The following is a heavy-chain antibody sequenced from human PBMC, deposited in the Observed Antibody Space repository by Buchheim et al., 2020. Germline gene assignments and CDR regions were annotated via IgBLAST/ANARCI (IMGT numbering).Heavy chain of an antibody. Sequence: QVQLQESGPGLVKPSETLSLTCTVSGDSISSYYWSWIRQPPGKGLEWIGYFYYSGSTNYNPSLKSRVTISVDTSKNHFPLKLSSVTAADTAVYYCARAVVVTNWFDPWGQGTL. J-gene: IGHJ5*02. CDR1: GDSISSYY. CDR3: ARAVVVTNWFDP. CDR2: FYYSGST. V-gene: IGHV4-59*08. D-gene: IGHD4-23*01.